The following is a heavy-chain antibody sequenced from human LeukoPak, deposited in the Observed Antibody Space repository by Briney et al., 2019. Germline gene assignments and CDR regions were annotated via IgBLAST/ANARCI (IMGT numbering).Heavy chain of an antibody. J-gene: IGHJ4*02. Sequence: PAGSLRLSCAASGFTLSSYAMSWVRQAPGKGLEWDAAISGSGGSKYYADSVKGRFTIYSDNSKNTLYLQMDSLRAEDTAVYYCAKYRTYCSGGSCLRFDYWGQGTLVTVSS. CDR3: AKYRTYCSGGSCLRFDY. V-gene: IGHV3-23*01. CDR1: GFTLSSYA. D-gene: IGHD2-15*01. CDR2: ISGSGGSK.